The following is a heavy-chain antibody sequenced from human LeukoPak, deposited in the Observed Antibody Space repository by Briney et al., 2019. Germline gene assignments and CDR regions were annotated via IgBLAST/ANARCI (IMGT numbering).Heavy chain of an antibody. J-gene: IGHJ6*03. V-gene: IGHV3-21*01. CDR3: SEGRILMFGGATQHLLKGR. Sequence: PGGSLRLSCAASGFTFSSYSMNWVRQAPGKGLEWVSSISSSSSYIYYADSVKGRFTISRDNAKNSLYLQMNSLRAEDTAVYYFSEGRILMFGGATQHLLKGRWGKRTT. CDR2: ISSSSSYI. CDR1: GFTFSSYS. D-gene: IGHD3-10*02.